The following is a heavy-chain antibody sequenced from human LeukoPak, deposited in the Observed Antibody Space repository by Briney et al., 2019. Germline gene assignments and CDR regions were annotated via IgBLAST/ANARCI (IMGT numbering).Heavy chain of an antibody. J-gene: IGHJ4*02. CDR1: GLTFSNHW. Sequence: GGSLSLSCAASGLTFSNHWMHWVRQDAGEGRVWGAGITKVGGRTDYTESVKGRCILSTDKARNTLYLRINRLTADDTAVYYCTSGYGTYDYWGQGALVTVSS. CDR2: ITKVGGRT. CDR3: TSGYGTYDY. V-gene: IGHV3-74*01. D-gene: IGHD1-1*01.